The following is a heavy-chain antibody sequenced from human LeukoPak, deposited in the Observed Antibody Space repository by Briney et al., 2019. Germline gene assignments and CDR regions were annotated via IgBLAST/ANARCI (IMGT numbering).Heavy chain of an antibody. V-gene: IGHV3-21*01. CDR2: ISSSSSHI. J-gene: IGHJ4*02. Sequence: GGSLSLSCAASGFPFSSYSKNWVRQARGKGLEWVSSISSSSSHIYYADSVKGRFTISRDSAKNSLYLQMNSLRAEDTAVYYCARGPDILTGAEFNYWGQGTLVTVSS. CDR1: GFPFSSYS. D-gene: IGHD3-9*01. CDR3: ARGPDILTGAEFNY.